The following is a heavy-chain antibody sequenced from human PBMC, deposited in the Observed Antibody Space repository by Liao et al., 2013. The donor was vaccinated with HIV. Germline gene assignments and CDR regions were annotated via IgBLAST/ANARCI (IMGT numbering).Heavy chain of an antibody. CDR2: IYYSGST. CDR1: GASISNYY. D-gene: IGHD3-3*01. V-gene: IGHV4-59*12. CDR3: ARETSDFWSSYYHFDY. Sequence: QVQLQESGPGLVKPSETLSLTCTVSGASISNYYWSWIRQPPGKGLEWIGYIYYSGSTNYNPSLKSRVTISVDTSKNQFSLKLTSVTAADTAVYYCARETSDFWSSYYHFDYWGQGTLVTVSS. J-gene: IGHJ4*02.